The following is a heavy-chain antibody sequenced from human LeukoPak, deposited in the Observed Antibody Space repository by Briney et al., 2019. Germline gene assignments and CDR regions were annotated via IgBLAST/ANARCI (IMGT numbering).Heavy chain of an antibody. CDR1: GASISSSRYY. CDR2: IYYSGST. Sequence: SETLSLTCTVSGASISSSRYYWGWIRQPPGKGLEWIGSIYYSGSTYYNPSLKSRVTISVDTSKNQFSLKLSSVTAADTAVYYCARHQENSSGWYENFDYWGQGTLVIVSS. V-gene: IGHV4-39*01. D-gene: IGHD6-19*01. J-gene: IGHJ4*02. CDR3: ARHQENSSGWYENFDY.